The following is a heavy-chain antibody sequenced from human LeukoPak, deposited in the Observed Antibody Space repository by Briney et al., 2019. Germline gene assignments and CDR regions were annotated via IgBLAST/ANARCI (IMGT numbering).Heavy chain of an antibody. Sequence: GGSLRLSCAASGFTFSDYYMSWIRQAPGKGLEWVSYITSSSSYTNYADSVKGRFSISRDNAKKSLYLQMNSLRAEDTAMYYCARVGSSGWYYFDYWGQGTLVTVSS. CDR2: ITSSSSYT. V-gene: IGHV3-11*06. D-gene: IGHD6-19*01. J-gene: IGHJ4*02. CDR1: GFTFSDYY. CDR3: ARVGSSGWYYFDY.